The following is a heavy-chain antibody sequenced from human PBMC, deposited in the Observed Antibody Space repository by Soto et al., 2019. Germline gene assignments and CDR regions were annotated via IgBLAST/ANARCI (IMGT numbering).Heavy chain of an antibody. Sequence: QVQLVESGGGVVQPGRSLGLSCAASGFTFNTYGMHWVRQAPGQGLEWVAAISYDGIYQYYADSVTGRFTISRDNSKNTLYVQMNRLRAKDTAVYFSARIPHPTRGIHWYFNFRGRGIMVNVSS. CDR1: GFTFNTYG. CDR3: ARIPHPTRGIHWYFNF. V-gene: IGHV3-30*03. D-gene: IGHD2-2*01. CDR2: ISYDGIYQ. J-gene: IGHJ2*01.